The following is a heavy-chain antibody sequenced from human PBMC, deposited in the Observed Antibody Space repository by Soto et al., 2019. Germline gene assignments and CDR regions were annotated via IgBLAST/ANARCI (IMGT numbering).Heavy chain of an antibody. V-gene: IGHV4-30-2*01. CDR1: VGSISSGGYS. CDR3: ARWYSSGWYGWFDP. Sequence: PSETLSLTCAVSVGSISSGGYSWSWIRQPPGKGLEWIGYIYHSGSTYYNPSLKSRVTISVDTSKNQFSLKLSSVTAADTAVYYCARWYSSGWYGWFDPWGQGTLVTVSS. CDR2: IYHSGST. D-gene: IGHD6-19*01. J-gene: IGHJ5*02.